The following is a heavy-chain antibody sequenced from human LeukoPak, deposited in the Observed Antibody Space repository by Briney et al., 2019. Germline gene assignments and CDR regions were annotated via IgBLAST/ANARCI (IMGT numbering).Heavy chain of an antibody. V-gene: IGHV4-59*01. J-gene: IGHJ4*02. CDR3: ARGSSGWYSHLGY. D-gene: IGHD6-19*01. Sequence: SETLSLTCTVSGGSISSYYWSWIRQPPGKGLEWIGYIYYSGSTNYNPSLKSRVTISVDTSKNQFSLKLSSVTATDTAVYYCARGSSGWYSHLGYWGQGTLVTVSS. CDR2: IYYSGST. CDR1: GGSISSYY.